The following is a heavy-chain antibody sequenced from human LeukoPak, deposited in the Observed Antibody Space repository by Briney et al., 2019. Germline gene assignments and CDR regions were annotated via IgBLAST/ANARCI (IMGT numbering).Heavy chain of an antibody. Sequence: GASVKVSCKASGYTFTDYYMHWVRQAPGQGLEWMGWIGPNSGVTNYAQKFQDRVTMTRDTSISTAYMELSTLRSDDTAVYYCAKGGGAVGFDYWGQGTLVTVSS. CDR2: IGPNSGVT. J-gene: IGHJ4*02. CDR1: GYTFTDYY. CDR3: AKGGGAVGFDY. V-gene: IGHV1-2*02. D-gene: IGHD1-26*01.